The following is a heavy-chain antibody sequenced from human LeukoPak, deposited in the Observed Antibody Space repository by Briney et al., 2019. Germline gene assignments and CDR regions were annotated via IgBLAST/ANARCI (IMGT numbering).Heavy chain of an antibody. CDR1: GFTFSSYW. D-gene: IGHD3-10*01. V-gene: IGHV3-74*01. CDR2: INTDGSST. Sequence: PGGSLRLSCAASGFTFSSYWMHWVRQAPGKGLVWVSRINTDGSSTSYADSVKGRFTISRDNAKNTLYLQMNSLRAGDTAVYYCARGMGSGFHYYGSGIDAFDIWGQGTMVTVSS. CDR3: ARGMGSGFHYYGSGIDAFDI. J-gene: IGHJ3*02.